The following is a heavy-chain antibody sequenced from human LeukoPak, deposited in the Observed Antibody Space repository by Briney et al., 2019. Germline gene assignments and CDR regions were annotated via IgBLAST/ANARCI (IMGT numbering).Heavy chain of an antibody. CDR1: GFTFISYA. V-gene: IGHV3-23*01. CDR2: ISGSGGTT. Sequence: GGSLRLPCAASGFTFISYAMSWVRQAPGKGLECVSTISGSGGTTYYADSVRGRFTISRDNSKNVLYLQVNSLRAEDTAVYSCAKDLDSYPYYFDYWGQGTLVTVAS. D-gene: IGHD3-3*01. J-gene: IGHJ4*02. CDR3: AKDLDSYPYYFDY.